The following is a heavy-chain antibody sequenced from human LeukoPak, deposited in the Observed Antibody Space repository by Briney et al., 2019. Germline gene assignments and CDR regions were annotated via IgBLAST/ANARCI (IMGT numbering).Heavy chain of an antibody. CDR3: AKDADYYYGSGNYMDV. D-gene: IGHD3-10*01. CDR2: ISSDGTTI. V-gene: IGHV3-74*01. J-gene: IGHJ6*03. CDR1: GFTFSTYW. Sequence: GGSLRLSCAASGFTFSTYWMHWVRQPPGKGLVWVARISSDGTTITYADSVTGRFTISRDNSKNTLYLQMNSLRAEDTAVYYCAKDADYYYGSGNYMDVWGKGTTVTISS.